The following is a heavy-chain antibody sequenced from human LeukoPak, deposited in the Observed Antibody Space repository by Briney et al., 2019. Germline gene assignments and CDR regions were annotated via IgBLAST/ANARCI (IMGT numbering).Heavy chain of an antibody. CDR1: GYTFTGYY. J-gene: IGHJ4*02. CDR2: INPNSGGT. D-gene: IGHD3-22*01. CDR3: ARDLTRPMRYYDSSGYYYFDY. Sequence: ASVKVSCKASGYTFTGYYMHWVRQAPGQGLEWMGWINPNSGGTNYAQKFQGRVTMTRDTSISTAYMELSRLRSDDTAVYYCARDLTRPMRYYDSSGYYYFDYWGQGTLVTVSS. V-gene: IGHV1-2*02.